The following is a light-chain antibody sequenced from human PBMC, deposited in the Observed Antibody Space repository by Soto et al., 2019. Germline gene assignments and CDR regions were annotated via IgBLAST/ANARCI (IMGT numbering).Light chain of an antibody. CDR3: QQYNSYLWT. CDR1: QSISSW. CDR2: DVS. J-gene: IGKJ1*01. V-gene: IGKV1-5*01. Sequence: DIQMTQSPSTLSASVGDRVTITCLASQSISSWLAWYQQKPGKAPKLLIYDVSSLESGVPSRFSGSGSGTEFTLTISSLQPDDFATYYCQQYNSYLWTFGQGTKVDI.